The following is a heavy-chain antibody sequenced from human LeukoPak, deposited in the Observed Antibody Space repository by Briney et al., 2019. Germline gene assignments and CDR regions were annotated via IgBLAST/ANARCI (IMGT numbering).Heavy chain of an antibody. D-gene: IGHD6-19*01. CDR2: IYYSGST. CDR1: GGSISSSSYY. Sequence: PSETLSLTCTVSGGSISSSSYYWGWIRQPPGKGLEWIGSIYYSGSTYYNPSLKSRVTISVDTSKNQFSLKLSSVTAADTAVYYCARLIAVEDSLDPWGQGTLVTVSS. V-gene: IGHV4-39*01. CDR3: ARLIAVEDSLDP. J-gene: IGHJ5*02.